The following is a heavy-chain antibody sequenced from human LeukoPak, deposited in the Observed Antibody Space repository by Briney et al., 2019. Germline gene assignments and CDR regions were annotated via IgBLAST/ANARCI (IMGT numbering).Heavy chain of an antibody. Sequence: SETLSLTCTVSGGSISSGGYSWSWIRQHPGKGLEWIGYIYYSGSTYYNPSLKSRVTISVDTSKNQFSLKLSSVTAADTAVYYCAREDPMYSTAVDPWGQGTLVTVSS. V-gene: IGHV4-31*03. CDR3: AREDPMYSTAVDP. CDR2: IYYSGST. CDR1: GGSISSGGYS. D-gene: IGHD2-8*01. J-gene: IGHJ5*02.